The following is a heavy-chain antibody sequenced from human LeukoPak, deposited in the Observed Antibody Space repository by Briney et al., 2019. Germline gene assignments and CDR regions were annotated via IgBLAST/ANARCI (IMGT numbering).Heavy chain of an antibody. D-gene: IGHD3/OR15-3a*01. CDR1: GFTFSSYS. Sequence: GSLRLSCAASGFTFSSYSMNWVHQAPGKGLEWVSSISSSSSYIYYADSVKGRFTISRDNAKNSLYLQMNSLRAEDTAVYYCARSGTLRAVDYWGQGTLVTVSS. J-gene: IGHJ4*02. CDR2: ISSSSSYI. CDR3: ARSGTLRAVDY. V-gene: IGHV3-21*01.